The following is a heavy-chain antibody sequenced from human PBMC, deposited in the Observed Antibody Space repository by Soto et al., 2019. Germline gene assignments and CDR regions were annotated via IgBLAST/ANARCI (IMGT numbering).Heavy chain of an antibody. CDR3: ARWRSSGWHYYFDY. V-gene: IGHV4-38-2*01. J-gene: IGHJ4*02. Sequence: SETLSLTXAVSGYSISSGYYWGWIRQPPGKGLEWIGSIYHSGSTYYNPSLKSRVTISVDTSKNQFSLKLSSVTAADTAVYYCARWRSSGWHYYFDYWGQGTLVTVSS. CDR1: GYSISSGYY. CDR2: IYHSGST. D-gene: IGHD6-19*01.